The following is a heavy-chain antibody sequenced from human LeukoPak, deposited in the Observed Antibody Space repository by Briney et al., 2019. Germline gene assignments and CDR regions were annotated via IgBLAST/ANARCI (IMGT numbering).Heavy chain of an antibody. D-gene: IGHD3-3*01. J-gene: IGHJ4*02. CDR2: INSDGSST. V-gene: IGHV3-74*03. CDR3: ATSPIIGID. Sequence: GGSLRLSCAASGFSFSNYWMHWVRQVPGKGLVWVSHINSDGSSTTYADSVKGRFTISRDNAKNTLYLQMNSLRAEDTAVYYCATSPIIGIDWGQGTLITVSS. CDR1: GFSFSNYW.